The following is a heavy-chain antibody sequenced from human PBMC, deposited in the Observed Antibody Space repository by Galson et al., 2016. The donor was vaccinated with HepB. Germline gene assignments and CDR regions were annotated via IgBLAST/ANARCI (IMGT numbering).Heavy chain of an antibody. CDR1: GFTFDDYA. Sequence: SLRLSCAASGFTFDDYAMHWVRLAPGKGLEWVAGISWNSGDKHYADSVRGRFTVSRDNAKNSLYLQLNSLRAEDTALYYCAKVMVSDTSVSFLHYALYVWGQGTTVTVSS. CDR3: AKVMVSDTSVSFLHYALYV. D-gene: IGHD5/OR15-5a*01. CDR2: ISWNSGDK. V-gene: IGHV3-9*01. J-gene: IGHJ6*02.